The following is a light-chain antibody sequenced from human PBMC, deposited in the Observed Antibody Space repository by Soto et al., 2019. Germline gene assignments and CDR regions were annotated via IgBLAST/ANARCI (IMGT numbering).Light chain of an antibody. CDR1: QSVSRY. J-gene: IGKJ1*01. CDR2: DAS. V-gene: IGKV3-11*01. CDR3: QQYRT. Sequence: EIVLTQSPATLSLSPGERATLSCRASQSVSRYLAWYQQKPGQAPRLLIYDASSRATGIPDRFSGSGSGTDFTLTISRLEPEDFAVYYCQQYRTFGQGTKVDIK.